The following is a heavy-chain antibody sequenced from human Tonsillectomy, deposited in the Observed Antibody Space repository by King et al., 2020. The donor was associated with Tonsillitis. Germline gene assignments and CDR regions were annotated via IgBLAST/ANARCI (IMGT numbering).Heavy chain of an antibody. CDR1: GGSISSDY. J-gene: IGHJ1*01. Sequence: QLQESGPGLVKPSETLSLTCTVSGGSISSDYWSWNRQPAGKGLGGIGRIYTSGSTNYNPTLKSRVTMSIDTPKNQYSLKRSSVTAADTAVYYCARESPPYYYDSSAPGYFQHWGQSTLVTVSS. D-gene: IGHD3-22*01. CDR3: ARESPPYYYDSSAPGYFQH. CDR2: IYTSGST. V-gene: IGHV4-4*07.